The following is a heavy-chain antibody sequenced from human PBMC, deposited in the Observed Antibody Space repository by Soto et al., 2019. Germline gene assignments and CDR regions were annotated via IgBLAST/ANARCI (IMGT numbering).Heavy chain of an antibody. CDR3: ARIIGARGSASDL. CDR1: GFMFNVYR. V-gene: IGHV3-21*01. CDR2: ISSDSSQK. Sequence: DVNLVESGGGLVKPGGSLRLSCAGSGFMFNVYRMTWVRQAPGKGLEWVSCISSDSSQKFYADSVKGRFTISRENARNALHLHMDSLRPEDTGVYYCARIIGARGSASDLWGQGTLVTVSP. J-gene: IGHJ5*02.